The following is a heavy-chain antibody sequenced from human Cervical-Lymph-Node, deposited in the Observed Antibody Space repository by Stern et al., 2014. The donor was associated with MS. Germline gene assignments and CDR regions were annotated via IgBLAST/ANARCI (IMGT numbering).Heavy chain of an antibody. CDR1: GDTFSSYA. CDR3: ARGGGLVGYFDY. CDR2: IAPVFGTT. J-gene: IGHJ4*02. D-gene: IGHD1-26*01. V-gene: IGHV1-69*06. Sequence: QVQLVESGAEVKKPGSSVKVSCKASGDTFSSYAINWVRQVPGQGLEWMAGIAPVFGTTNYAQKFQGRVTNTTDKSSNTAYMELMTLRSEDTAVYYCARGGGLVGYFDYWGQGTLVSVSS.